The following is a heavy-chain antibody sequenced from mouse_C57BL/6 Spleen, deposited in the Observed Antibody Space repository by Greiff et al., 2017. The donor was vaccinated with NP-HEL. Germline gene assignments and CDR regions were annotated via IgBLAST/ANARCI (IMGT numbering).Heavy chain of an antibody. CDR3: ARSYGSSYDYFDY. CDR1: GFSLTSYA. J-gene: IGHJ2*01. Sequence: VMLVESGPGLVAPSQSLSITCTVSGFSLTSYAISWVRQPPGKGLEWLGVIWTGGGTNYNSALKSRLSISKDNSKSQVFLKMNSLQTDDTARYYCARSYGSSYDYFDYWGQGTTLTVSS. V-gene: IGHV2-9-1*01. D-gene: IGHD1-1*01. CDR2: IWTGGGT.